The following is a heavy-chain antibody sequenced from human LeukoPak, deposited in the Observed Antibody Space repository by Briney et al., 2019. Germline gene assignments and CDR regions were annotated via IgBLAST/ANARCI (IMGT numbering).Heavy chain of an antibody. V-gene: IGHV3-30*03. CDR1: GFTFSSYG. CDR3: ARGPSGYHNT. CDR2: ISNDGSHE. Sequence: GGSLRLSCAASGFTFSSYGIHWVRQAPGKGLEWVAAISNDGSHESYADSMKGRFTISRDNSKNTLYLQMNSLRAEDTAVYYCARGPSGYHNTGGQGTLVTVSS. J-gene: IGHJ4*02. D-gene: IGHD5-12*01.